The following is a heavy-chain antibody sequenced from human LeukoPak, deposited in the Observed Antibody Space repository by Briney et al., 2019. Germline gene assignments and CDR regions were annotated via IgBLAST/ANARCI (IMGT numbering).Heavy chain of an antibody. V-gene: IGHV6-1*01. CDR3: ATDFGY. Sequence: SQTLSLTCAISGDSVSSNTASWNWVRQSPWRGLEWLGRTYYRSTWYFDYALSVKRRIAINPDTSHNHFSLQLNSVPPDDTPVHSCATDFGYWGQGTLVTVSS. J-gene: IGHJ4*02. CDR1: GDSVSSNTAS. CDR2: TYYRSTWYF.